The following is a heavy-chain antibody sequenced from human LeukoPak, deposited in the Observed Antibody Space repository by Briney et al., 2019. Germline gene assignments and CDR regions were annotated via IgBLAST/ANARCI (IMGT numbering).Heavy chain of an antibody. V-gene: IGHV4-34*01. Sequence: PSETLSLTCAVYGGSFSGYYWSWIRQPPGKGLEWIGEINHSGSTNYNPSLKSRVTISVDTSKNQFSLKLSSVTAADTAVYYCARARNIITIFGVVITSGLDYWGQGTLVTVSS. CDR3: ARARNIITIFGVVITSGLDY. D-gene: IGHD3-3*01. CDR1: GGSFSGYY. CDR2: INHSGST. J-gene: IGHJ4*02.